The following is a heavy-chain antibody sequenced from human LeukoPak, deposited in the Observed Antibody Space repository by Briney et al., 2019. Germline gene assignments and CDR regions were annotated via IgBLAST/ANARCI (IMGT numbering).Heavy chain of an antibody. J-gene: IGHJ5*02. CDR2: INHSGST. CDR1: GGSFSGYY. V-gene: IGHV4-34*01. Sequence: PSETLSLTCAVYGGSFSGYYWSWIRQPPGKGLEWIGEINHSGSTNYNPSLKSRVTISVDTSKNQFSLKLSSVTAADTAVYYCARGGLRYFDWLYNWFDPWGLGTLVTVSS. D-gene: IGHD3-9*01. CDR3: ARGGLRYFDWLYNWFDP.